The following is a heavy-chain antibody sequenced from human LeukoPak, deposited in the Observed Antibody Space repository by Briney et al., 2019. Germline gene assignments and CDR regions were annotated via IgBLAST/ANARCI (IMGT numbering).Heavy chain of an antibody. CDR2: INSSGGST. CDR1: GFTFSSYA. Sequence: HTGGSLRLSCAASGFTFSSYAMNWVRQAPGKGLEWVSIINSSGGSTYYADSVKGRFTISRDNPKNTLYLQMNSLRAEDTAVYYCAKDHGTMVRGVIDYWGQGTLVTVSS. CDR3: AKDHGTMVRGVIDY. V-gene: IGHV3-23*01. J-gene: IGHJ4*02. D-gene: IGHD3-10*01.